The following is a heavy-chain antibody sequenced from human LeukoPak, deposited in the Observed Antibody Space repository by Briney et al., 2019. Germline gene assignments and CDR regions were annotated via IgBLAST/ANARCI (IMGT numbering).Heavy chain of an antibody. CDR2: IIPIFGTA. J-gene: IGHJ4*02. Sequence: SVKVSCKASGGTFSSYAISWVRQAPGHGLEWMGGIIPIFGTANYAQKFQGRVTITTDESTSTAYMELRSLRSDDTAVYYCASGATYCSSTSCSLRDYFDYWGQGTLVTVSS. CDR3: ASGATYCSSTSCSLRDYFDY. CDR1: GGTFSSYA. D-gene: IGHD2-2*01. V-gene: IGHV1-69*05.